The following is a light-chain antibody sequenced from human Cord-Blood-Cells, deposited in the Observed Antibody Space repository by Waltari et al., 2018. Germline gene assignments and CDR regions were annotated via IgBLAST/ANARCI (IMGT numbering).Light chain of an antibody. CDR3: SSYTSSSTYVV. J-gene: IGLJ2*01. CDR2: DGS. Sequence: QSALTQPASVSGSPGPSTTLSCTGTSSDVGGYNYVSSYQQHPGQAPKLMIYDGSNRPSGVSNRFSGSKSGNTASLTISGLQAEDEADYYCSSYTSSSTYVVFGGGTKLTVL. V-gene: IGLV2-14*01. CDR1: SSDVGGYNY.